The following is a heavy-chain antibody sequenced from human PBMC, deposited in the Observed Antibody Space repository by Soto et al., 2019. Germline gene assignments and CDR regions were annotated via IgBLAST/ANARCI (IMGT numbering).Heavy chain of an antibody. D-gene: IGHD2-2*01. V-gene: IGHV4-34*01. CDR2: INHSGST. J-gene: IGHJ4*02. CDR1: GGSFSGYY. Sequence: SETLSLTCAVYGGSFSGYYWCWIRQPPGKGLEWIGEINHSGSTNYNPSLKSRVTISVDTSKNQFSLKLSSVTTADTAVYYCARDSAMLDYWGQGTLVTVSS. CDR3: ARDSAMLDY.